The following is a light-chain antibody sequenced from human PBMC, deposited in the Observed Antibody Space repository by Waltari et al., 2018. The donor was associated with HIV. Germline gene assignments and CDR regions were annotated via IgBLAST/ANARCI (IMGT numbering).Light chain of an antibody. V-gene: IGKV4-1*01. J-gene: IGKJ4*01. CDR2: RAS. Sequence: DIVMTQSPDSLAVSLGERATINCKSSQSVLYSSNNKNYLAWYQQKPGQPPGRLIYRASTRESGVPDRFSGSGSATDFTLTISSLQAEDVAVYYCQQYYSTPLTFGGGTQVEIK. CDR1: QSVLYSSNNKNY. CDR3: QQYYSTPLT.